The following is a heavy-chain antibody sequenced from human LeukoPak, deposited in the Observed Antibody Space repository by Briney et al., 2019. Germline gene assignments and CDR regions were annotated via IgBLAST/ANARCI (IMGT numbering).Heavy chain of an antibody. J-gene: IGHJ4*02. Sequence: PGGSLRLSCAASGFTFRDHYMSWIRQAPGKGLEWVSRINSDGTSITYADSVEGRFTVSRDNAKNTLYLQMNSLRAEDTAVYYCARNWAIDYWGQGTLVTVSS. CDR3: ARNWAIDY. CDR2: INSDGTSI. D-gene: IGHD7-27*01. CDR1: GFTFRDHY. V-gene: IGHV3-74*01.